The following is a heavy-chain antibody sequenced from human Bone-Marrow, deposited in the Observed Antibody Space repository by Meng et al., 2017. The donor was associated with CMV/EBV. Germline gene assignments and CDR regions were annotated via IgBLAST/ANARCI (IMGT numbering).Heavy chain of an antibody. CDR3: ARDIVWLRGLAD. Sequence: GSLRLSCTVSGGSISSSSYYWGWIRQPPGKGLEWIGSIYYSGSTYYNPSLKSRVTISVDTSKNQFSLKLSSVTAADTAVYYCARDIVWLRGLADWGQGTLVNFSS. J-gene: IGHJ4*02. CDR2: IYYSGST. V-gene: IGHV4-39*07. D-gene: IGHD5-12*01. CDR1: GGSISSSSYY.